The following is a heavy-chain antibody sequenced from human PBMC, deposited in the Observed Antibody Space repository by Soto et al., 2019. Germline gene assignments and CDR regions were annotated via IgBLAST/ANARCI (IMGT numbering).Heavy chain of an antibody. D-gene: IGHD2-2*01. Sequence: GGSLRLSCAASGFTFSSYAMSWVRQAPGKGLEWVSAISGSGGSTYYADSVKGRFTISRDNSKNTLYLQMNSLRAEDTAVYYCAKDTRITYCSSTSCEEGFDPWGQGTLVTVSS. J-gene: IGHJ5*02. CDR1: GFTFSSYA. CDR3: AKDTRITYCSSTSCEEGFDP. CDR2: ISGSGGST. V-gene: IGHV3-23*01.